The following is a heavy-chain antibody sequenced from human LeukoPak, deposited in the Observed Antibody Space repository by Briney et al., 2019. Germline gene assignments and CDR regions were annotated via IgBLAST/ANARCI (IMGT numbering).Heavy chain of an antibody. J-gene: IGHJ3*02. Sequence: SVKVSCKASGGTFISSAISWVRQAPGQGLEWLGGIIPIFGSSNYAQNFQDRVTITADESTSTAYMELSSLRSEDTAVYYCASVTTVTTKGHGAFDIWGQGTMVTVSS. CDR3: ASVTTVTTKGHGAFDI. V-gene: IGHV1-69*13. CDR1: GGTFISSA. D-gene: IGHD4-17*01. CDR2: IIPIFGSS.